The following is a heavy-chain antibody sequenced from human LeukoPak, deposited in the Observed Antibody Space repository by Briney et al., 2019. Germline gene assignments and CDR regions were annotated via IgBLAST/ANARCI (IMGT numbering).Heavy chain of an antibody. D-gene: IGHD5-18*01. CDR2: IYFSGST. CDR3: VRHLRGYSYLIGDP. J-gene: IGHJ5*02. CDR1: GDSIFNYY. V-gene: IGHV4-59*08. Sequence: PSETLFLTCTVSGDSIFNYYWSWIRQPPGKGLEWIGYIYFSGSTNYNPSLQSRVTMSVDTSKNQFSLNLTSVTAADTAVFYCVRHLRGYSYLIGDPWGQETLVTVSS.